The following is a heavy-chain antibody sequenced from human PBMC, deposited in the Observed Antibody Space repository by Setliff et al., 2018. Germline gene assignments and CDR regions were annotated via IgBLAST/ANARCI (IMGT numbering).Heavy chain of an antibody. CDR1: GYIFSTYG. D-gene: IGHD3-3*01. J-gene: IGHJ4*02. CDR3: ARVPRLEWLLPTFDS. Sequence: ASVKVSCKASGYIFSTYGITWVRQAPGQGLEWMGWISGYNGNTDYAQNFQGRVTMTTDTSTSTAYMELRSLRSDDTAVYYCARVPRLEWLLPTFDSWGQGTLVTVSS. CDR2: ISGYNGNT. V-gene: IGHV1-18*01.